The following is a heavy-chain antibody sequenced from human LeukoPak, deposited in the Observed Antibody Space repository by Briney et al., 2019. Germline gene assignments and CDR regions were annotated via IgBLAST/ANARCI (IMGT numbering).Heavy chain of an antibody. J-gene: IGHJ4*02. Sequence: GGSLRLSCAASAFTFSTYAMSWVRQAPGKGLEWVSAISGSGGSTHYADSVRGRFTISRDNSKSTLYLQMNSLRAEDTAIYYCAKMPAYYYDSSDYAFHFDYWGQGTLVTVSS. D-gene: IGHD3-22*01. CDR3: AKMPAYYYDSSDYAFHFDY. CDR1: AFTFSTYA. CDR2: ISGSGGST. V-gene: IGHV3-23*01.